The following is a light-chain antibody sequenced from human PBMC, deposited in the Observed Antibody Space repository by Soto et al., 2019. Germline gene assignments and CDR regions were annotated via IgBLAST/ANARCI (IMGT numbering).Light chain of an antibody. CDR2: GNT. J-gene: IGLJ2*01. CDR3: LSFDSSLSVV. CDR1: SSNIGAGYD. V-gene: IGLV1-40*01. Sequence: QSVLTQPPSVSGAPGQRVTISCTGSSSNIGAGYDVHWYQQLPGRAPKLLIYGNTNRPSGVPDRFSGSKSGTSASLAITGLQAEDEADYYCLSFDSSLSVVFGGGTMTVL.